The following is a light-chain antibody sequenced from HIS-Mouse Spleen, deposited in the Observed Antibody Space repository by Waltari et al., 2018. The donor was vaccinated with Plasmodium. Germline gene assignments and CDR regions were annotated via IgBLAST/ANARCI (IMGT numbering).Light chain of an antibody. Sequence: EIVMTQSPATLSVSPGERATLSCRASQSVSSNLAWYQQKPGQAPRLLIYDASTRATGSPARFSGSGSGTEFTLTISSLQSEDFAVYYCQQYNNWSFTFGPGTKVDIK. V-gene: IGKV3-15*01. J-gene: IGKJ3*01. CDR2: DAS. CDR1: QSVSSN. CDR3: QQYNNWSFT.